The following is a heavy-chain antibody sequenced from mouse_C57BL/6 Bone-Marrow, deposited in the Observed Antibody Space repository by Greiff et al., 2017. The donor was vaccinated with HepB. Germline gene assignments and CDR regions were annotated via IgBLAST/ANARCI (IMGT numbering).Heavy chain of an antibody. V-gene: IGHV14-4*01. Sequence: EVQLQQSGAELVRPGASVKLSCTASGFNIKDDYMHWVKLRPEQGLEWIGWIDPENGDTEYASKFQGKATITADTSSNTAYLQLSSLTSEDTAVYYCTTGGSNYFDYGGQGTTLTVSS. J-gene: IGHJ2*01. CDR2: IDPENGDT. CDR3: TTGGSNYFDY. CDR1: GFNIKDDY. D-gene: IGHD1-1*01.